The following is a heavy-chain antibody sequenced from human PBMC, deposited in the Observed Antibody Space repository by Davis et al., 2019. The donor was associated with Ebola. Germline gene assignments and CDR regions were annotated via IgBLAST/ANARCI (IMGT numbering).Heavy chain of an antibody. D-gene: IGHD6-25*01. J-gene: IGHJ4*02. CDR1: GGSFSGYY. CDR2: INHSGST. CDR3: ARVNDPSGY. Sequence: GSLRLSCSVYGGSFSGYYWSWIRQPPGKGLEWIGEINHSGSTNYNPSLKSRVTISVDTSKNQFSLKLSSVTAADTAVYYCARVNDPSGYWGQGTLVTVSS. V-gene: IGHV4-34*01.